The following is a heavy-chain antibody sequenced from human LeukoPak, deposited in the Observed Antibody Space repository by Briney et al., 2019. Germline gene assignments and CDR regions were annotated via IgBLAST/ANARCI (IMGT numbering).Heavy chain of an antibody. J-gene: IGHJ3*02. Sequence: GGSLRLSCAASGFTFSSYWMSWVRQAPGKGLEWVANIKQDGSEKYYVDSVKGRFTISRDNAKNSLYLQMNSLRTEDTAVYYCVKGYSGYDYAFDIWGQGTMVTVSS. CDR1: GFTFSSYW. CDR3: VKGYSGYDYAFDI. V-gene: IGHV3-7*01. D-gene: IGHD5-12*01. CDR2: IKQDGSEK.